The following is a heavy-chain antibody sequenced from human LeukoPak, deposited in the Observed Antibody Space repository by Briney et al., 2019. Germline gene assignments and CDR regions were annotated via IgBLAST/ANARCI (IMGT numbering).Heavy chain of an antibody. D-gene: IGHD3-16*02. CDR2: INHSGST. V-gene: IGHV4-34*01. Sequence: SETLSLTCAVYGGSFSGYYWSWIRQPPGKGLEWIGEINHSGSTNYNPSLKSRVTISVDTSKNQFSLKLSSVTAADTAVYYCARRYDYVWGSYRYGEFDYWGQGTLVTVSS. CDR3: ARRYDYVWGSYRYGEFDY. J-gene: IGHJ4*02. CDR1: GGSFSGYY.